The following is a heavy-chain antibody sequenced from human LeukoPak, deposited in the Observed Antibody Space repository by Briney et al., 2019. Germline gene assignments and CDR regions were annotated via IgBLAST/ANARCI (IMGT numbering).Heavy chain of an antibody. J-gene: IGHJ4*02. V-gene: IGHV3-7*01. CDR3: VRDRGYCSGGTCYALWDY. Sequence: GGSLRLSCAASGFTFSNYWMTWVRQAPGKGLEWVAYIKEDGGEKHYVDPVKGRFTISRDNAKNSLYLQMNSLRAEYTAMYYCVRDRGYCSGGTCYALWDYWGQGTLVTVSS. CDR2: IKEDGGEK. CDR1: GFTFSNYW. D-gene: IGHD2-15*01.